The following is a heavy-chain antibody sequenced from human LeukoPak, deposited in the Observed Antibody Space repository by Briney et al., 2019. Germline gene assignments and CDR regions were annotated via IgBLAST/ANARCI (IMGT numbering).Heavy chain of an antibody. CDR2: ISSSGSTI. CDR1: GFTFSSYE. J-gene: IGHJ3*02. CDR3: ARPITGGTSDAFDI. Sequence: PGGSLRLSCAASGFTFSSYEMNWVRQAPGKGLEWVSYISSSGSTIYYADSMKGRFTISRDNAKNSLYLQMNSLRAEDTAVYYCARPITGGTSDAFDIWGQGTMVTVSS. D-gene: IGHD2-8*02. V-gene: IGHV3-48*03.